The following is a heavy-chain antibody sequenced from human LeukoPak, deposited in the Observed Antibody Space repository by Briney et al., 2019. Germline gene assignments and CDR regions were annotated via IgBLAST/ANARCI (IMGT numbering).Heavy chain of an antibody. V-gene: IGHV3-23*01. CDR2: IFGSGGSA. D-gene: IGHD2-15*01. CDR1: GFTFGSYA. CDR3: AKTTTGYSSGRYPAWPIDY. Sequence: GGSLRLSCAASGFTFGSYAMYWVRQAPGKGLEWVSGIFGSGGSAHYADSVKGRFTISRDNSKNTVYLQMDSLRVEDTAIYYWAKTTTGYSSGRYPAWPIDYWGQGTLVTVSS. J-gene: IGHJ4*02.